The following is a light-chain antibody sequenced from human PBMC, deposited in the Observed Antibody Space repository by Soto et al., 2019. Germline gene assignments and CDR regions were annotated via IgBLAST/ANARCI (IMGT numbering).Light chain of an antibody. CDR1: SSDIGGYNS. CDR2: AVS. V-gene: IGLV2-14*01. CDR3: SSYKTIYTSS. J-gene: IGLJ1*01. Sequence: QSSLTQPASVSGSPGQSITISCTGTSSDIGGYNSVSWYQQHPGKAPKLVIYAVSNRPSGVSSRFSGSKSGNTASLTMSGLQAEDEATYYCSSYKTIYTSSFGTGTKVTVL.